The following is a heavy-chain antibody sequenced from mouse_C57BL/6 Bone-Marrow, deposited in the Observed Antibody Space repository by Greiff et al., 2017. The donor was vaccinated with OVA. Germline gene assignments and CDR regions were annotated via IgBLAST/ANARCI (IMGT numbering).Heavy chain of an antibody. CDR2: ISNGGGST. J-gene: IGHJ4*01. D-gene: IGHD2-4*01. CDR3: ARHGGLGDAWDY. Sequence: EVQGVESGGGLVQPGGSLKLSCAASGFTFSDYYMYWVRQTPEKRLEWVAYISNGGGSTYYPDTVKGRFTISRDNAKNTLYLQMSRLKSEDTAMYYCARHGGLGDAWDYWGQGTSVTVSS. V-gene: IGHV5-12*01. CDR1: GFTFSDYY.